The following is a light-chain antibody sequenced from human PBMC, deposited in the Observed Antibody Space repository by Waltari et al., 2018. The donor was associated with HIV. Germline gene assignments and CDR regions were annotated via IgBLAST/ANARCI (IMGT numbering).Light chain of an antibody. CDR2: DVT. CDR3: SSFAGPNKL. V-gene: IGLV2-8*01. CDR1: EHSLNDYKY. Sequence: QSALTQPPSASGCPGQSVNISCTGGEHSLNDYKYVSWYLTHPDKPPNLIVFDVTKPPSRFPDRFSCYRSGNTASLFVSVLQPEDEATYFCSSFAGPNKLFGGGAKLTVL. J-gene: IGLJ2*01.